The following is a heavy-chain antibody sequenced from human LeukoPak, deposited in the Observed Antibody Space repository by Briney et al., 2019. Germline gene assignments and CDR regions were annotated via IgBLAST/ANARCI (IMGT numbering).Heavy chain of an antibody. D-gene: IGHD3-22*01. CDR3: ARLRRRYYDSSGYYPWYFDL. Sequence: PSETLSLTCAVYGGSFSGYYWSWIRQPPGKGLEWIGEINHSGSTNYNPSLKSRVTISVDTSKSQFSLRLSSVTAADTAVYYCARLRRRYYDSSGYYPWYFDLWGRGTPVTVSS. V-gene: IGHV4-34*01. CDR2: INHSGST. CDR1: GGSFSGYY. J-gene: IGHJ2*01.